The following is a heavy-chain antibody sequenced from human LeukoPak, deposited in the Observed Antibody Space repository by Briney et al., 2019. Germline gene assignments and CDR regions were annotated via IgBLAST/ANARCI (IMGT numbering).Heavy chain of an antibody. D-gene: IGHD4-11*01. J-gene: IGHJ4*02. CDR2: IGSSSSPI. V-gene: IGHV3-48*01. Sequence: GGPLRLSCAASGFNFSAYSMNWVRQAPEKRLEWVSYIGSSSSPIYYADSVKGRFTISRDNAKNSLYLQMDSLRAEDTAVYYCARDQAYSFDYWGQGTLVTVSS. CDR1: GFNFSAYS. CDR3: ARDQAYSFDY.